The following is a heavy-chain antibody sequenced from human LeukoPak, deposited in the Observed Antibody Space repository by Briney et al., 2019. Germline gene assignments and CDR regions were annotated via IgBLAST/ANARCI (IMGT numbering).Heavy chain of an antibody. J-gene: IGHJ4*02. Sequence: PGGSLRLSCAASGFTFSSHWMHWVRQAPGKGLVWVSRINGAGSSTSYADSVKGRFTISRDNARNTLHLQMDSLSADDTAVYYCTSDTLSAPVGIHYRGQGTLVTVSS. CDR3: TSDTLSAPVGIHY. CDR2: INGAGSST. CDR1: GFTFSSHW. V-gene: IGHV3-74*01. D-gene: IGHD1-26*01.